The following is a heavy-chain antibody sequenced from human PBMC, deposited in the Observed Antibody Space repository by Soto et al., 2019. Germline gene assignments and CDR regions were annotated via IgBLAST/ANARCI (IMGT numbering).Heavy chain of an antibody. J-gene: IGHJ3*02. CDR1: GFTFRSFG. Sequence: PGGSLSLSCAASGFTFRSFGMHWISQAPGKGLEWVALISYDGTNKYYADSVRGRFTISRDNSKNTLYLEMNTLRVEDTAVYYCAKVLPATGIEGGGDAFDIWGQGTMVTVSS. V-gene: IGHV3-30*18. CDR3: AKVLPATGIEGGGDAFDI. CDR2: ISYDGTNK. D-gene: IGHD1-26*01.